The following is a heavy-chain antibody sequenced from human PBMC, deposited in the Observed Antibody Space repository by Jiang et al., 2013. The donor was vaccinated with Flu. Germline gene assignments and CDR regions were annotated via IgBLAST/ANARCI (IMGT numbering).Heavy chain of an antibody. V-gene: IGHV4-59*01. J-gene: IGHJ4*02. Sequence: GSGLVKPSETLSLTCTVSGGSISSYYWSWIRQPPGKGLEWIGYINYSGSTNNNPSLKSRVTMSIDTSKNQFSLKLRFVTAADTAVYFCARGQYYDSSGYHYWGQGTLVTVSS. CDR1: GGSISSYY. CDR3: ARGQYYDSSGYHY. D-gene: IGHD3-22*01. CDR2: INYSGST.